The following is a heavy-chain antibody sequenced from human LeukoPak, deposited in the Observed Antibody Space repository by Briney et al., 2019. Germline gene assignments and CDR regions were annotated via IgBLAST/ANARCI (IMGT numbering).Heavy chain of an antibody. CDR3: ARATKPPYYYDSSGYYTTRPLGY. CDR1: GYTFTGYY. Sequence: ASVKVSCKASGYTFTGYYMLWVRQAPGQGLEWVGWINPNSGGTNYAQKFQGRVTMTRDTSISTAYMELSRLRSDDTAVYYCARATKPPYYYDSSGYYTTRPLGYWGQGTLVTVSS. CDR2: INPNSGGT. J-gene: IGHJ4*02. D-gene: IGHD3-22*01. V-gene: IGHV1-2*02.